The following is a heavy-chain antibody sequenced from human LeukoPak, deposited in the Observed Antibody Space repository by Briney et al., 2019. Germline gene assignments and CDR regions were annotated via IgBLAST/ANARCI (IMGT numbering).Heavy chain of an antibody. Sequence: PGGSLRLSCAASGFTFSNYGMSWFRQAPGKGLEWVSHITSSGSTIYYADSVKGRFTISRDNAKNSLYLQMNSLRDEDTAVYCCAKVGPRGAALTYYFDYWGQGNLVTVSS. CDR2: ITSSGSTI. J-gene: IGHJ4*02. CDR3: AKVGPRGAALTYYFDY. V-gene: IGHV3-48*02. CDR1: GFTFSNYG. D-gene: IGHD3-10*01.